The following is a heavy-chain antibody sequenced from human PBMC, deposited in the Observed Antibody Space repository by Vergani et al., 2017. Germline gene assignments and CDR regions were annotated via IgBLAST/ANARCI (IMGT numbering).Heavy chain of an antibody. D-gene: IGHD2-21*02. Sequence: QVQLVQSGVEVKKPGASVKVSCKASGYTFTSYGISWVRQAPGQGLEWMGWISGNSGNINYAQKLQGRVTMTTDTSTSTAYMELTSLRSQDTAVYYCARDPRGYGGDPEDYYYGMDVWGQGTTVTVSS. V-gene: IGHV1-18*01. CDR1: GYTFTSYG. J-gene: IGHJ6*02. CDR3: ARDPRGYGGDPEDYYYGMDV. CDR2: ISGNSGNI.